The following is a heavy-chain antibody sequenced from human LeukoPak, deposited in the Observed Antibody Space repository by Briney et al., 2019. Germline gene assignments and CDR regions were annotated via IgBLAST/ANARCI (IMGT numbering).Heavy chain of an antibody. D-gene: IGHD3-9*01. Sequence: ASVKVSCKASGYTFTSYYMHWVRQAPGQGLEWMGIINPSGGSTSYAQKFQGRVTMTRDTSTSTVYVELSSLRSEDTAVYYCARDHGAASSYFHFDYWGQGTLVTVSS. V-gene: IGHV1-46*01. J-gene: IGHJ4*02. CDR1: GYTFTSYY. CDR3: ARDHGAASSYFHFDY. CDR2: INPSGGST.